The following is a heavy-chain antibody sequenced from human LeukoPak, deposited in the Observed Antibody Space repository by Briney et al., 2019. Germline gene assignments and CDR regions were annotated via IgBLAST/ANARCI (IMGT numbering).Heavy chain of an antibody. D-gene: IGHD3-3*01. Sequence: PGWSLRLSCTASGFTFGDYAMSWVRQAPGKGLEWVGFIRSKAYGGTTEYAASVKGRFTISRDDSKSIAYLQMNSLKTEDTAVYYCTRVLGLRFLETLRFDPWGQGTLVTVSS. CDR3: TRVLGLRFLETLRFDP. J-gene: IGHJ5*02. CDR1: GFTFGDYA. V-gene: IGHV3-49*04. CDR2: IRSKAYGGTT.